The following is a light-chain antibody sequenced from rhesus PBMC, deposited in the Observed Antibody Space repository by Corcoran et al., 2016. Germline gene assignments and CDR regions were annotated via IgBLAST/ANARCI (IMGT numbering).Light chain of an antibody. CDR3: QQHDNSPLT. V-gene: IGKV1-69*01. J-gene: IGKJ4*01. CDR2: RGS. Sequence: DIQMTQSPSSLSASVGDRVTITCRASQGISNWLAWYQPKPGKTPKLLIYRGSNLETGVPSRVSGSGSGTDFTLTISSLQPEDIATYYCQQHDNSPLTFGGGTKVEVK. CDR1: QGISNW.